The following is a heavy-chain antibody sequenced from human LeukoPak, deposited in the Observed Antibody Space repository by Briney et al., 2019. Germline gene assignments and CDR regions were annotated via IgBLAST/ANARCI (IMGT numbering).Heavy chain of an antibody. CDR1: GGSISSHY. D-gene: IGHD2-2*01. CDR2: FYHSGST. CDR3: ARAEDCGSTSCYLGVDY. J-gene: IGHJ4*02. Sequence: SETLSLTCTVSGGSISSHYWSWIRQPPGKGLEWIGYFYHSGSTNYNPSLKSRVTISVDTSKKQISLKLSSVTAADTAAYYCARAEDCGSTSCYLGVDYWGQGTLVTVSS. V-gene: IGHV4-59*11.